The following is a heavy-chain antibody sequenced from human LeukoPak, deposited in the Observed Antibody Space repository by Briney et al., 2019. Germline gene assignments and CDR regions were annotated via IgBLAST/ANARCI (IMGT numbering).Heavy chain of an antibody. CDR1: GFTFSNYW. CDR3: ARDNGDY. J-gene: IGHJ4*02. CDR2: IKEDGSEE. Sequence: GGSPRPSCAASGFTFSNYWMNWIRQAPGKGLEWVANIKEDGSEEYYVDSVKGRFTISRDNAKNSLYLQMNSLRAEDTAVYYCARDNGDYWGQGTLVTVSS. V-gene: IGHV3-7*01.